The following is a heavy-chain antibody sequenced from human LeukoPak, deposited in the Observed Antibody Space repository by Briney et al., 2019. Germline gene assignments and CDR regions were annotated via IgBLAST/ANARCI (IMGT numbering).Heavy chain of an antibody. CDR1: GFTFSSYG. CDR3: AKAAMIVVVTRNAFDI. V-gene: IGHV3-30*02. D-gene: IGHD3-22*01. Sequence: GGSLRLSCAASGFTFSSYGMHWVRQAPGKGLEWVAFIRYDGSNKYYADSVKGRFTISKDNSKNTLYLQMNSLRAEDTAVYYCAKAAMIVVVTRNAFDIWGQGTMVTVSS. J-gene: IGHJ3*02. CDR2: IRYDGSNK.